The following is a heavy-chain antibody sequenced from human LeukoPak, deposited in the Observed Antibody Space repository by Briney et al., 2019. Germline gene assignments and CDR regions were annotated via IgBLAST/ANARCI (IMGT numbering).Heavy chain of an antibody. CDR3: AREVDGDVWFDP. V-gene: IGHV1-8*01. CDR2: MNPNSGNT. D-gene: IGHD4-17*01. CDR1: GYTFTSYD. Sequence: ASVKVSCKASGYTFTSYDINWVRQAPGQGLEWMGWMNPNSGNTGYAQKFQGRVTMTRNTSISTAYMELSSLRSEDTAVYYCAREVDGDVWFDPWGQGTLVTVSS. J-gene: IGHJ5*02.